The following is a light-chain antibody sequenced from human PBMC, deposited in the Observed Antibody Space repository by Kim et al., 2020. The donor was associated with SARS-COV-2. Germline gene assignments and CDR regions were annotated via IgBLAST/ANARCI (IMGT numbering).Light chain of an antibody. CDR1: KLGDKY. Sequence: GAPGKTASITCSGDKLGDKYVCWYQQKPGQSPVRVIYEDSRRPSGIPERFLGSNSGNTATLTISGTQAMDEADYYCQAWDSSTGVFGGGTKLTVL. CDR2: EDS. V-gene: IGLV3-1*01. CDR3: QAWDSSTGV. J-gene: IGLJ3*02.